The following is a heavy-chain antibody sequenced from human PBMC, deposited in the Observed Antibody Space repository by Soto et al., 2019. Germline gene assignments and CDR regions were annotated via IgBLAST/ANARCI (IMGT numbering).Heavy chain of an antibody. J-gene: IGHJ4*02. CDR2: IDPSDSRT. Sequence: GESLKISCVASGYMFPIYHISWVRQIPGKGLEWVGKIDPSDSRTTYRPSSRARITISVDKSINTAYLEWGRLTAPDTAMYYCASHASSGDFDLWHQGTQVIVSS. CDR3: ASHASSGDFDL. D-gene: IGHD5-12*01. CDR1: GYMFPIYH. V-gene: IGHV5-10-1*01.